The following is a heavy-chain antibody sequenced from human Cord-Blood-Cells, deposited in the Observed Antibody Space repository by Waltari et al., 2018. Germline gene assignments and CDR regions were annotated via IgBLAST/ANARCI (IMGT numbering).Heavy chain of an antibody. CDR3: ARDNRYSSSFDY. CDR1: GFTFSSYW. V-gene: IGHV3-7*01. CDR2: IKKDGSEK. J-gene: IGHJ4*02. Sequence: EVQLVESGGGLVQPGGSLRLSCAASGFTFSSYWMNWVRQAPGKGLEWVANIKKDGSEKYYVDSVKGRFTISRDNAKNSLYLQMNSLRAEDTAVYYCARDNRYSSSFDYWGQGTLVTVSS. D-gene: IGHD6-6*01.